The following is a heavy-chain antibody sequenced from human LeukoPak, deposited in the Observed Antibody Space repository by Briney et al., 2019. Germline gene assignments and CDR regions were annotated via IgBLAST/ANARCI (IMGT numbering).Heavy chain of an antibody. CDR1: GFTFNSYS. Sequence: PWGSLRLSCAASGFTFNSYSMNWVRQAPGKGLEWVSYISSSYSTTYYADSVKGRFTISRDNAKNSLYLQMNSLRVEDTAVYYCAGPAYYFDYWGQGTLVTVSS. CDR3: AGPAYYFDY. V-gene: IGHV3-48*01. D-gene: IGHD2-2*01. J-gene: IGHJ4*02. CDR2: ISSSYSTT.